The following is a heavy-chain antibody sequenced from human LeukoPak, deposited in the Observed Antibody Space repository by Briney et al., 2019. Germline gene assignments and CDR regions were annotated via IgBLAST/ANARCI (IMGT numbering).Heavy chain of an antibody. Sequence: GGSLRLSCAASGFTFSSYWMSWVRQAPGKGLEWVANIKQDGSEKNYVDFVKGRFTISRDNAKNSLYLQMNSLRAEDTAVYYCARVLHRRNYDSSVYYGYWGQGTLVTVSS. J-gene: IGHJ4*02. CDR3: ARVLHRRNYDSSVYYGY. D-gene: IGHD3-22*01. V-gene: IGHV3-7*04. CDR2: IKQDGSEK. CDR1: GFTFSSYW.